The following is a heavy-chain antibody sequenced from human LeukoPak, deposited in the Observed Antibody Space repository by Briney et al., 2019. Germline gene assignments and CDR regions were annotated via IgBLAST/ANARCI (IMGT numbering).Heavy chain of an antibody. Sequence: ASVTVSCKASGYTFTSYYMHWVRQAPGQGLDWMGIINPITGNTNYAQKFHGRVSMTRETSTRTVYMELSSLRSEDTAVYYCARGGVEYDYGDAFDFWGQGTLVTVSS. CDR3: ARGGVEYDYGDAFDF. D-gene: IGHD4/OR15-4a*01. J-gene: IGHJ4*02. V-gene: IGHV1-46*01. CDR2: INPITGNT. CDR1: GYTFTSYY.